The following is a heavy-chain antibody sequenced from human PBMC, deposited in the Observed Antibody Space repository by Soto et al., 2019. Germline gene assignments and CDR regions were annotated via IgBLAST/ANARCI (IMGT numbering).Heavy chain of an antibody. Sequence: SETLSLTCAVYGGSFSGYYWSWIRQPPGKGLEWIGEINHSGSTNYNPSLKSRVTISVDTSKNQFSLKLSSVTAADTAVYYCARGEDHYYYYYMDVWGKGTTVTVSS. CDR2: INHSGST. J-gene: IGHJ6*03. CDR3: ARGEDHYYYYYMDV. V-gene: IGHV4-34*01. CDR1: GGSFSGYY.